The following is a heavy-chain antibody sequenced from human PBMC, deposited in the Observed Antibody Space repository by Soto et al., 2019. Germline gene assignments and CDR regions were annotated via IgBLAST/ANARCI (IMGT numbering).Heavy chain of an antibody. Sequence: SLNVSCKPSEYTCTSYYMHWLRQAPGQGLEWMGIIKPSGGSRSYAQKLQGRVTMTRDTSTSTVYMELSSLSSEDTDVYYCARDGRSSYSSGWYYFDYWGQGTLVTVSS. V-gene: IGHV1-46*01. CDR3: ARDGRSSYSSGWYYFDY. CDR1: EYTCTSYY. J-gene: IGHJ4*02. CDR2: IKPSGGSR. D-gene: IGHD6-19*01.